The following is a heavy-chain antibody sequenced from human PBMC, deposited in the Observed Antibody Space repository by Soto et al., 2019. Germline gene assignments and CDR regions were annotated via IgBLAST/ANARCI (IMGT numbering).Heavy chain of an antibody. J-gene: IGHJ6*02. Sequence: GGSLRLSCAASGFTFSSYGMHWVRQAPGKGLEWVAVISYDGSNKYYADSVKGRFTISRDNSKNTLYLQMNSLRAEDTAVYYCAKYLNYYYGMDVWGQGTTVTVSS. CDR2: ISYDGSNK. D-gene: IGHD3-9*01. CDR3: AKYLNYYYGMDV. V-gene: IGHV3-30*18. CDR1: GFTFSSYG.